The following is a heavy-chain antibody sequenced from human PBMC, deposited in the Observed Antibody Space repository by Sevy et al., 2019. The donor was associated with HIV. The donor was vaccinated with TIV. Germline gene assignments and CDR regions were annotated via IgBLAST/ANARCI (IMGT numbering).Heavy chain of an antibody. CDR1: GFSFDSYG. V-gene: IGHV3-23*01. CDR3: AKGGECHYDPDEIGYYFYYYNMDV. J-gene: IGHJ6*03. Sequence: GGSLRLSCAVSGFSFDSYGMTWVRQAPGKGLEWVSGISGSGTRTYYADSVKGRFSISRDNSKNRLYLQMNSLRSEDTAIYYCAKGGECHYDPDEIGYYFYYYNMDVWGKGTTVTVSS. D-gene: IGHD3-16*01. CDR2: ISGSGTRT.